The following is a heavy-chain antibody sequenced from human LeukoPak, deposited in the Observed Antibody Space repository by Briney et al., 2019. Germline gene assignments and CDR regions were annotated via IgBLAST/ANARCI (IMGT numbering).Heavy chain of an antibody. D-gene: IGHD2-8*01. V-gene: IGHV4-34*01. J-gene: IGHJ6*02. CDR2: INDSGST. CDR1: GGSFSGYY. Sequence: SETLSLTCAVYGGSFSGYYWSWIRPPPGKGLEWIGEINDSGSTNYNPSLKSRVTISVDTSKNQFSLKLSSVTAADTAVYYCARASPIVLMVYAPRRSGMDVWGQGTTVTVSS. CDR3: ARASPIVLMVYAPRRSGMDV.